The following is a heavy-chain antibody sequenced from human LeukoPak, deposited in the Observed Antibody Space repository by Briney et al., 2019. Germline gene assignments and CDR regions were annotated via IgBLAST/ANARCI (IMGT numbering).Heavy chain of an antibody. Sequence: SETLSLACIVSGDSITESRNFWAWIRQSPGKGLEWIASLYYSEEPYYNPSLKSRATISEDTSKNHFSLRLLSVTAADTAGYYCARLRDGYRLDFWGQGVLVSVPS. J-gene: IGHJ4*02. CDR3: ARLRDGYRLDF. CDR1: GDSITESRNF. V-gene: IGHV4-39*02. CDR2: LYYSEEP. D-gene: IGHD2-21*02.